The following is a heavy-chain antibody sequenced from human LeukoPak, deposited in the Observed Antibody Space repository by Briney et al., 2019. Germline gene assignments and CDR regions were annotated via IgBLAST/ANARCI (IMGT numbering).Heavy chain of an antibody. Sequence: GGSLRLSCAASGFTFSSYAMSWVRQAPGKGLEWVSAISGSGGSTYYADSVKGRFTISRDNSKNTLYPQMNSLRAEDTAVYYCAKDPVLLWFGEPSSYFDYWGQGTLVTVSS. D-gene: IGHD3-10*01. CDR3: AKDPVLLWFGEPSSYFDY. CDR2: ISGSGGST. CDR1: GFTFSSYA. V-gene: IGHV3-23*01. J-gene: IGHJ4*02.